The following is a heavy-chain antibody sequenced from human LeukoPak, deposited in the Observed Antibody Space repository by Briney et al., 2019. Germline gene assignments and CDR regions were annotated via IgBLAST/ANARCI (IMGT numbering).Heavy chain of an antibody. D-gene: IGHD5-24*01. V-gene: IGHV3-30*02. CDR3: ARDEYGYNYKAY. J-gene: IGHJ4*02. CDR1: GFTFSSYG. Sequence: HAGGSLRLSCAASGFTFSSYGMHWVRQAPGKGLEWVAFIRYDGSNKYYADSVKGRFTISRDNAKNSLYLQMNSLRAEDSAVYYCARDEYGYNYKAYWGQGTLVTVSS. CDR2: IRYDGSNK.